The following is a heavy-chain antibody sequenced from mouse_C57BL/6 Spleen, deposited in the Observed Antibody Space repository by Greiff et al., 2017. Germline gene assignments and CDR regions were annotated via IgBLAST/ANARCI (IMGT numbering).Heavy chain of an antibody. V-gene: IGHV5-4*01. J-gene: IGHJ2*01. CDR1: GFTFSSYA. CDR2: ISDGGSYT. CDR3: AREANWDYFDY. D-gene: IGHD4-1*01. Sequence: EVMLVESGGGLVKPGGSLKLSCAASGFTFSSYAMSWVRQTPEKRLEWVATISDGGSYTYYPDNVKGRFTISRDNAKNNLYLQMSHLKSEDTAMYYCAREANWDYFDYWGQGTTRTVSS.